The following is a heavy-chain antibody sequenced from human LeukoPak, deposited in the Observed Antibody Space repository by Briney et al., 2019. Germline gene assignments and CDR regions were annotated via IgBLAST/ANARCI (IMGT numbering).Heavy chain of an antibody. Sequence: GGSLRVSCAAPGFTFSGSAMHWVRQASGKRLEWVGRIRSKANSYATAYAASVTGRFTISRDDSKNTAYLQMNSLKTEDTAVYYCTRFTQPLWGQGTLVTVSS. V-gene: IGHV3-73*01. D-gene: IGHD5-18*01. CDR1: GFTFSGSA. CDR2: IRSKANSYAT. J-gene: IGHJ4*02. CDR3: TRFTQPL.